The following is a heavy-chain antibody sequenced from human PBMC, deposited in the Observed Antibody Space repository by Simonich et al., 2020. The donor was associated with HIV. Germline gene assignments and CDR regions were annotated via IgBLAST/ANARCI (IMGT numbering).Heavy chain of an antibody. CDR1: GGTFTSYA. V-gene: IGHV1-69*10. CDR2: IIPFLGTA. D-gene: IGHD2-15*01. J-gene: IGHJ3*02. CDR3: ARHRLQKDAFHI. Sequence: QVQLVQSGAEVKKPGPSVKVSCKASGGTFTSYAISWVRQAPGQGLEWMGGIIPFLGTADNAQKFQGRVTITADKSTNTAYMELSSLRSEDTAVYYCARHRLQKDAFHIWGQGTMVTVSS.